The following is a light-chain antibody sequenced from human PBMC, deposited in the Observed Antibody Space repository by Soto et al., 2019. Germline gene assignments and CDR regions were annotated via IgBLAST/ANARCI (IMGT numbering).Light chain of an antibody. V-gene: IGKV3-15*01. CDR3: QHYHRWPPFS. Sequence: EIVVTQSPATLSVSPGERVTLSCRASQTVATSITWYQQKPGQAPRLLIFDASTRATDVPARFSGSGSGTEFTLTITGLQSEDSATYYCQHYHRWPPFSFGPGTKLEIK. CDR2: DAS. CDR1: QTVATS. J-gene: IGKJ2*01.